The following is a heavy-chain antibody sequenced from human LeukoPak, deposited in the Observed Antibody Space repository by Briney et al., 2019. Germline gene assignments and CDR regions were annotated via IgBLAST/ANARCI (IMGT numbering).Heavy chain of an antibody. D-gene: IGHD1-7*01. Sequence: SETLSLTCTVSGGSISSYYWSWIRQPPGKGLEWIGYIYYSGSTYYNPSLKSRVTISVDTSKNQFSLKLSSVTAADTAVYYCARLNWNYTIYNWFDPWGQGTLVTVSS. CDR1: GGSISSYY. CDR3: ARLNWNYTIYNWFDP. J-gene: IGHJ5*02. V-gene: IGHV4-59*12. CDR2: IYYSGST.